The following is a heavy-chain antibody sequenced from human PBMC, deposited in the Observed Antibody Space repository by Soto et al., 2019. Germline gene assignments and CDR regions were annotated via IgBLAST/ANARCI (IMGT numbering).Heavy chain of an antibody. CDR3: ARGSFSTSRGGIDL. Sequence: ASVKVSCKASGFSFTINYFYWVRQAPGQGLEWMGWINPHSGSTKYAQKFQAGVSLTRDTSINTVYMEIQGLRSDDMAVYYCARGSFSTSRGGIDLWGQGTTVTVSS. D-gene: IGHD3-16*02. CDR1: GFSFTINY. CDR2: INPHSGST. J-gene: IGHJ6*02. V-gene: IGHV1-2*02.